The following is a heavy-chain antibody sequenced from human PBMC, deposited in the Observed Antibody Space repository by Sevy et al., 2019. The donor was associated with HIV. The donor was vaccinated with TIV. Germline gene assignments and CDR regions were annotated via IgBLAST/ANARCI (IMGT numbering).Heavy chain of an antibody. CDR1: XXXXSXYG. V-gene: IGHV3-30*02. CDR3: AKVPXGXTTXXXXXXXXX. D-gene: IGHD1-7*01. CDR2: XRXXXXXX. J-gene: IGHJ6*04. Sequence: GGSLXLXXXAXXXXXSXYGMXXXXXXXXXXLEXXXXXRXXXXXXXYADSVKXRFTISRDNSKNTLYLQMNSLRAEDXVVYYCAKVPXGXTTXXXXXXXXXWGXGTTVTVSS.